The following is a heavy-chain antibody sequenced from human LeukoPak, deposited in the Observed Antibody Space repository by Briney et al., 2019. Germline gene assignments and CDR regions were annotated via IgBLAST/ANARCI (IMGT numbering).Heavy chain of an antibody. J-gene: IGHJ3*02. CDR1: GFSLSTSGVG. D-gene: IGHD3-3*01. CDR2: ISWNDDK. CDR3: AHRRKVLRFLEWLNSYDAFDI. Sequence: SGPTLVKPPQTLTLTCTFSGFSLSTSGVGVGWIRQPPGKALEWLALISWNDDKRYSPSLKSRLTITKDTSKNQVVLTMTNMDPADTATYYCAHRRKVLRFLEWLNSYDAFDIWGQGTMVTVSS. V-gene: IGHV2-5*01.